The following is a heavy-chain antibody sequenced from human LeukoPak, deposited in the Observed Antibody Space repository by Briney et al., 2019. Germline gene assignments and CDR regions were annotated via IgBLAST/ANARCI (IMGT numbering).Heavy chain of an antibody. D-gene: IGHD1-26*01. J-gene: IGHJ3*02. Sequence: SETLSLTCAVYGGSFSGYYWSWIRQPPGKGLEWIGEINHSGSTNYNPSLKSRVTISVDTSKNQFSLKLSSVTAADTAVYYCARHIFRGYSGSYYAFDIWGQGTMVTVSS. CDR3: ARHIFRGYSGSYYAFDI. CDR1: GGSFSGYY. CDR2: INHSGST. V-gene: IGHV4-34*01.